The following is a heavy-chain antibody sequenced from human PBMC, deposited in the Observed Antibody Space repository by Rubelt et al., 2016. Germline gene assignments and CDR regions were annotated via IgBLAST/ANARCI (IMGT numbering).Heavy chain of an antibody. J-gene: IGHJ3*02. V-gene: IGHV5-51*01. CDR2: FYPGDPDT. Sequence: EVQLVQSGAEVKKPGESLKISCKGSGYSFTTYWIGWVRQMPGKGLECMGIFYPGDPDTRYSRSFQGQVTISADKAISSAYLQWSSLKASDTAMYYCARLRGSPQGAAFDIWGQGTMVTVSS. CDR1: GYSFTTYW. CDR3: ARLRGSPQGAAFDI. D-gene: IGHD1-26*01.